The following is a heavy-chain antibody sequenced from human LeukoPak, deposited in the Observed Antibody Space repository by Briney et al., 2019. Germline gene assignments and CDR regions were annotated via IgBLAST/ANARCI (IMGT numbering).Heavy chain of an antibody. CDR2: IYTNGGT. Sequence: PGGSLRLSCAASGFTVSGNYMNWVRQAPGKGLEWVSVIYTNGGTYYADSVKGRFTISRDKSKNTLYLQMNSLRAEDTAVYYCARSAAPAAKMDVWGKGTTVTVSS. CDR3: ARSAAPAAKMDV. D-gene: IGHD2-2*01. J-gene: IGHJ6*04. CDR1: GFTVSGNY. V-gene: IGHV3-53*01.